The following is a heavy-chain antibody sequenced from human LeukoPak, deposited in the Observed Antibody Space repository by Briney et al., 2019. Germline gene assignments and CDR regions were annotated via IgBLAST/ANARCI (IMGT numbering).Heavy chain of an antibody. CDR2: IIPIFGTA. CDR3: ARGRDGYNYIY. Sequence: SVKVSCKASGGTFSSYAISWVRQAPGQGLEWMGGIIPIFGTANYARRFQGRVTITADESTSTAYMELSSLRSEDTAVYYCARGRDGYNYIYWGQGTLVTVSS. CDR1: GGTFSSYA. V-gene: IGHV1-69*13. J-gene: IGHJ4*02. D-gene: IGHD5-24*01.